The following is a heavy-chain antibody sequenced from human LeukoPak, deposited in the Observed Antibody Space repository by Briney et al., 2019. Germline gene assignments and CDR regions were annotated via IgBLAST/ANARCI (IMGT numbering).Heavy chain of an antibody. CDR1: GFTFSSYA. CDR2: ISGSGAST. CDR3: AKSSRDAYSIDY. D-gene: IGHD5-24*01. Sequence: GGSLRLACAASGFTFSSYAMRWVRQAPGKGLEWVSAISGSGASTYYADSVKGRFTISRDNSKNTLSVQMNSLRAEDTAVYYCAKSSRDAYSIDYWGQGTLVTVSS. V-gene: IGHV3-23*01. J-gene: IGHJ4*02.